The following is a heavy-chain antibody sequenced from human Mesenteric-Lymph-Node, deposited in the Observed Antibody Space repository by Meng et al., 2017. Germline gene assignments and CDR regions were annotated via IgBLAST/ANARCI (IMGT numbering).Heavy chain of an antibody. CDR1: GFTFSSYA. Sequence: GESLKISCAASGFTFSSYAMSWVRQAPGKGLEWVSAISGSGGSTYYADSVKGRFTISRDTSKNTLYLQMNSLRAEDTAVYYCAKIRDGSGSYYRDAFDIWGQGTMVTVSS. CDR3: AKIRDGSGSYYRDAFDI. D-gene: IGHD3-10*01. J-gene: IGHJ3*02. CDR2: ISGSGGST. V-gene: IGHV3-23*01.